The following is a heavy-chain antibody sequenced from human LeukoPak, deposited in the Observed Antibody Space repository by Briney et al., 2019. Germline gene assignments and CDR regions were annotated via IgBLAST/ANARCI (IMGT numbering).Heavy chain of an antibody. D-gene: IGHD6-13*01. CDR2: IIPIFGTA. CDR1: GGTFSSYA. CDR3: ARASVGIAADDY. V-gene: IGHV1-69*01. J-gene: IGHJ4*02. Sequence: ASVKVSCKASGGTFSSYAISWVRRAPGQGLEWMGGIIPIFGTANYAQKFQGRVTITADESTSTAYMELSSLRSEDTAVYYCARASVGIAADDYWGQGILVTVSS.